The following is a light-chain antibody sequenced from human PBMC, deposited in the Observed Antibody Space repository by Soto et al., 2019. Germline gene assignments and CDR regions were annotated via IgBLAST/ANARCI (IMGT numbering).Light chain of an antibody. V-gene: IGKV2-29*01. J-gene: IGKJ4*01. CDR1: QSLLLGDGKTY. Sequence: DVVMTQTPLSLSVTPGQPASISCKSTQSLLLGDGKTYLYWYQQKPGTAPKLLIYGASSLQSGVPSRFSGSGSETDFTLTISSLQPEDSATYYCQQTNTFPLTFGGGTKVDIK. CDR3: QQTNTFPLT. CDR2: GAS.